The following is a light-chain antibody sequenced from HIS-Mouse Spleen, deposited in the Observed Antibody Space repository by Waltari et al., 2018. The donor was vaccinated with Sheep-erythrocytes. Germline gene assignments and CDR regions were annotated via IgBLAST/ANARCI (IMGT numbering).Light chain of an antibody. Sequence: QSALTQPPSASGSPGQSVTISCTGTSSDVGGYNYVSWYQQYPGKAPKLMIYDVSKRPSGVPDRFSGSKSGNTASLTISGLQAEDEADYYCCSYAGSYNHVFATGTKVTVL. CDR3: CSYAGSYNHV. CDR1: SSDVGGYNY. J-gene: IGLJ1*01. CDR2: DVS. V-gene: IGLV2-8*01.